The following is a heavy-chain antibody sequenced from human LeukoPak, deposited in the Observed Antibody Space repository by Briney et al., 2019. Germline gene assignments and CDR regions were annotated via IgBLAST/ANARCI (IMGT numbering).Heavy chain of an antibody. CDR2: INPSGGST. V-gene: IGHV1-46*01. J-gene: IGHJ4*02. D-gene: IGHD3-10*01. Sequence: GASVKVSCKASGYTFTSYYMHWVRQAPGQGLEWMGIINPSGGSTSYAQKFQGRVTMTRDMSTSTVYMELSSLRSEDTAVYYCARDGYYYGSGSYLPDWGQGTLVTVSS. CDR3: ARDGYYYGSGSYLPD. CDR1: GYTFTSYY.